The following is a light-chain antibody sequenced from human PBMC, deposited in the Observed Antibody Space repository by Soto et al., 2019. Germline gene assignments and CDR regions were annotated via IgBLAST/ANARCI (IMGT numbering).Light chain of an antibody. J-gene: IGKJ5*01. CDR2: AAS. V-gene: IGKV1-39*01. Sequence: DIQMTQSPSSLSACVGDRVTITCRASQSISTYLNWYQQKPGKAPERLIYAASTLRSGVPSRFSGSGSGTDFILTISRLQPEDFATYYCQQSYTMPVTFGKGHDWRLN. CDR3: QQSYTMPVT. CDR1: QSISTY.